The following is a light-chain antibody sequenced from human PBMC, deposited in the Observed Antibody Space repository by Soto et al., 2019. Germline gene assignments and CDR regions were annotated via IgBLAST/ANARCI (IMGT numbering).Light chain of an antibody. CDR2: DAS. J-gene: IGKJ3*01. CDR1: QSVSSY. Sequence: EIVLTQSPATLSLSPGERATLSCRASQSVSSYLAWYQQKPCQPPSRLIYDASTRATGIPARFSGSGSGTDFTLTISSLEPEDFAVYYCQQRSNWPPGFTFGPGTKVDIK. CDR3: QQRSNWPPGFT. V-gene: IGKV3-11*01.